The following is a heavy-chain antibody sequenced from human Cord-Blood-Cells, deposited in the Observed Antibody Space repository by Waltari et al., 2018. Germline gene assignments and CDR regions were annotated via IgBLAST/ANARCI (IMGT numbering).Heavy chain of an antibody. V-gene: IGHV1-24*01. D-gene: IGHD3-22*01. CDR3: ATGLNRYYDSSGYPDAFDI. CDR1: GYTLTELS. Sequence: QVQLVQSGAEVKKPGASVKVSCKVSGYTLTELSMHLVRQAPGKGLEWMGGFDPEDGETIYAQKFQGRVTMTEDTSTDTAYMELSSLRSEDTAVYYCATGLNRYYDSSGYPDAFDIWGQGTMVTVSS. J-gene: IGHJ3*02. CDR2: FDPEDGET.